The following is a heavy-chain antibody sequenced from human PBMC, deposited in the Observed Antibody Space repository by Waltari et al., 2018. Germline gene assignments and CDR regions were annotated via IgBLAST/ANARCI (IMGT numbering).Heavy chain of an antibody. CDR2: IPFDGSNE. CDR1: GLTFSTYA. V-gene: IGHV3-30-3*01. Sequence: QVQLVESGGGVVQPGRSLRLSCAASGLTFSTYAMHWVRQAPDKGLKWLAGIPFDGSNEYYIDSVKGRFTISRDNSKNTLYLQMNTLRAEDTAVYYCVRDRGGSGYTYTPSFDIWGQGTMVTVSS. J-gene: IGHJ3*02. D-gene: IGHD5-18*01. CDR3: VRDRGGSGYTYTPSFDI.